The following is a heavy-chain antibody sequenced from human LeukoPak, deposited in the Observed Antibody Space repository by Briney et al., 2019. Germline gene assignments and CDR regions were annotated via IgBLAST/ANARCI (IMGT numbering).Heavy chain of an antibody. V-gene: IGHV4-59*11. Sequence: SETLSLTCTVSGGSISSHYWSWIRQPPGKGLEWIGYISYIGSTNYNPSLKSRVTISVDTSKNQFSLKLSSVTAADAAVYFCTRDPTTVTKGLDVWGQGTMVTVSS. CDR3: TRDPTTVTKGLDV. CDR2: ISYIGST. J-gene: IGHJ3*01. D-gene: IGHD4-17*01. CDR1: GGSISSHY.